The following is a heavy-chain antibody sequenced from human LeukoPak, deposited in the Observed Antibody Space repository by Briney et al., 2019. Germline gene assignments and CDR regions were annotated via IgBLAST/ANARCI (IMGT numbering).Heavy chain of an antibody. D-gene: IGHD4-17*01. CDR1: GFTFNSYA. V-gene: IGHV3-23*01. CDR2: ITGSVGSP. Sequence: GGSLRLSCAASGFTFNSYAMSWVRQAPGKGLEWVSVITGSVGSPYYEDSVKGRFTISRDNSRNTLYLQMNSLRAEDTAVYYCAKTHGDYVYYFFYAMDVWGQGTAVTVSS. CDR3: AKTHGDYVYYFFYAMDV. J-gene: IGHJ6*02.